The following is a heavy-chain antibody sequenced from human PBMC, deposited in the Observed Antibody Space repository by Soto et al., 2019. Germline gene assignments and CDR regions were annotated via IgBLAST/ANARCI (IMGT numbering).Heavy chain of an antibody. V-gene: IGHV3-30-3*01. CDR3: ARDPKTTGGQHRAFNYFDS. CDR1: GFSFSISP. Sequence: GGSLRLSCAASGFSFSISPMHWVRQAPGKGPEWVALISYDGTNKFYAGSVKGRFTISRDNSKSTLYLHVDSLRPEDAAVYYCARDPKTTGGQHRAFNYFDSWGQGTLVTVSS. CDR2: ISYDGTNK. D-gene: IGHD2-8*02. J-gene: IGHJ4*02.